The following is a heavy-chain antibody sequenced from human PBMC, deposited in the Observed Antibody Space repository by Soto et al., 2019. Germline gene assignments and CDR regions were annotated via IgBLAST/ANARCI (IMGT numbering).Heavy chain of an antibody. Sequence: SETLSLTCAVSGYSISSGYYWGWIRQPPGKGLEWIGSIYHSGSTYYNPSLKSRVTISVDTSKNQFSLKLSSVTAADTAVYYCARAGYRSSLSWFDPWGQGTLVTVSS. CDR3: ARAGYRSSLSWFDP. J-gene: IGHJ5*02. CDR1: GYSISSGYY. D-gene: IGHD6-6*01. CDR2: IYHSGST. V-gene: IGHV4-38-2*01.